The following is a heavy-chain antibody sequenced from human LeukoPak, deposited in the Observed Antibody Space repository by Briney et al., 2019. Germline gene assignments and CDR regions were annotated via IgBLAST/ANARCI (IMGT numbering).Heavy chain of an antibody. D-gene: IGHD5-12*01. V-gene: IGHV3-23*01. CDR3: AKDRTRGYSGYDANYFDY. CDR1: GFTFSSYA. CDR2: ISGSGGST. Sequence: EPGGSLRLSCAASGFTFSSYAMSWVRQAPGKGLEWVSAISGSGGSTYYADSVKGRFTISRDNSKNTLYLQMNSLRAEDTAVYYCAKDRTRGYSGYDANYFDYWGQGTLVTVSS. J-gene: IGHJ4*02.